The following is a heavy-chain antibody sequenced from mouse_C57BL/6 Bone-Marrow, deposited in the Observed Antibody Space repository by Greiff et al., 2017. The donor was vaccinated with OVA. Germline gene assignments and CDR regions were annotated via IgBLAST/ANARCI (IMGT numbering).Heavy chain of an antibody. J-gene: IGHJ4*01. D-gene: IGHD1-1*01. CDR3: ASGGGVGRVDY. CDR2: IYPGSGRT. Sequence: LQESGAELVKPGASVKMSCKASGYTFTSYWITWVKQRPGQGLEWIGDIYPGSGRTNYNEKFKGKAPLTVDTSSSTAYMQLSSLTSEDSAGYYCASGGGVGRVDYWGQGTSVTVSS. CDR1: GYTFTSYW. V-gene: IGHV1-55*01.